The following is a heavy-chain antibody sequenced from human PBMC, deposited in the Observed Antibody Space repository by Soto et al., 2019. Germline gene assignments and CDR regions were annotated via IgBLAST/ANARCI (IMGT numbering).Heavy chain of an antibody. J-gene: IGHJ4*02. CDR3: ARAFVSPVEGGYCSSTSCYSPLLN. V-gene: IGHV4-30-4*01. D-gene: IGHD2-2*03. Sequence: TSETLSLTCTVSGGSISSGDYYWGWIRQPPGKGLEWIGYIYYSGSTYYNPSLKSRVTISVDTSKNQFSLKLSSVTAADTAVYYCARAFVSPVEGGYCSSTSCYSPLLNWGQGTLVTVSS. CDR1: GGSISSGDYY. CDR2: IYYSGST.